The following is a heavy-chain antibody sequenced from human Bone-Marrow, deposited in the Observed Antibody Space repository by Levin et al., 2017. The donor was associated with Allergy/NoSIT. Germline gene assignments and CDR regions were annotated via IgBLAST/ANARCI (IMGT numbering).Heavy chain of an antibody. Sequence: LSLTCAASGFRFNDPAMHWVRQVPGKGLEWVSGINWNGGSIGYADSVKGRFTISRDNAKNSLYLEMTSLRAGDTAFYYCTRDIGESYGYYGMDVWGQGTTVTVSS. D-gene: IGHD3-16*01. CDR2: INWNGGSI. CDR1: GFRFNDPA. V-gene: IGHV3-9*01. J-gene: IGHJ6*01. CDR3: TRDIGESYGYYGMDV.